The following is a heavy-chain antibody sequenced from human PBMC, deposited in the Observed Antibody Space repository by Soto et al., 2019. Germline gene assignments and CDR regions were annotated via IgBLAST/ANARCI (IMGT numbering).Heavy chain of an antibody. J-gene: IGHJ4*02. Sequence: GGSLRLSCAASGFTFSSYGMYWVRQAPGKGLEWVAVTWYDGSNKYYADSVKGRFTISRDNSKNTLYLQMNGLRAEDTAVYYCARMGGGDLGYCSSTSCYVDYWGQGTLVTVSS. V-gene: IGHV3-33*01. CDR3: ARMGGGDLGYCSSTSCYVDY. CDR1: GFTFSSYG. CDR2: TWYDGSNK. D-gene: IGHD2-2*01.